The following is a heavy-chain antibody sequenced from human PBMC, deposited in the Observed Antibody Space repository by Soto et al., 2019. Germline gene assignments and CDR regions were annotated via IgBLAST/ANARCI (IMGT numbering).Heavy chain of an antibody. V-gene: IGHV4-59*08. CDR1: GGSISSYY. CDR2: VHHSWGS. CDR3: ARQGFGPLPGLVDV. J-gene: IGHJ6*02. D-gene: IGHD3-10*01. Sequence: QVQLQESGPGLVKPSETMSLSCTVSGGSISSYYWSWFRQSPGKRMEWIGYVHHSWGSSYNPSLQSRAAISLDTSTSQFSLKVTSVTATDTAVYYCARQGFGPLPGLVDVWGQGTTVTVSS.